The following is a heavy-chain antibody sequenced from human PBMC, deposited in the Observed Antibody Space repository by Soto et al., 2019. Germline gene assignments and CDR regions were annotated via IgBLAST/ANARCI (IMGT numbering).Heavy chain of an antibody. CDR3: ASVTSIAARAHFDY. J-gene: IGHJ4*02. Sequence: QVQLVQSGAEVKKPGSSVKVSCKASGGTFSSYTISWVRQAPGQGLEWMGMIIPILGIANYAQKFQGRVTITADKSTSTAYMELSSLRSEDTAVYYCASVTSIAARAHFDYWGQGTLVTVSS. D-gene: IGHD6-6*01. V-gene: IGHV1-69*02. CDR1: GGTFSSYT. CDR2: IIPILGIA.